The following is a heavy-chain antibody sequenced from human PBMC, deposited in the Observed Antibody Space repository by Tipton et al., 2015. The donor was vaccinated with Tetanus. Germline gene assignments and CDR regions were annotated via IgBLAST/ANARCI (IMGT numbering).Heavy chain of an antibody. V-gene: IGHV4-31*03. Sequence: TLSLTCSVSGASISSGGYFWNWIRHRPGKGLEWIGYIYYSGSPFYNPSLKSRVTISVDTSNNQFSLRLSSVTAADTGVYYCARDQGGGRVARLNWFGPWGQGALVTVSS. CDR1: GASISSGGYF. CDR3: ARDQGGGRVARLNWFGP. CDR2: IYYSGSP. J-gene: IGHJ5*02. D-gene: IGHD3-16*01.